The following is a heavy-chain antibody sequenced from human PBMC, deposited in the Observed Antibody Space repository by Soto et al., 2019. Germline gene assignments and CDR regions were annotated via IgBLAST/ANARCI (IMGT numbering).Heavy chain of an antibody. D-gene: IGHD2-2*01. CDR3: ARVPDH. Sequence: SETLSLTCTVSGGSIDSSTYYWGWIRQPPGKGLEWIGSIFYTWNTFYNPSLKSRLTISVDTSKNQFSLKLSSVTAADPAAYYCARVPDHWGQGILLTVSS. J-gene: IGHJ4*02. V-gene: IGHV4-39*07. CDR2: IFYTWNT. CDR1: GGSIDSSTYY.